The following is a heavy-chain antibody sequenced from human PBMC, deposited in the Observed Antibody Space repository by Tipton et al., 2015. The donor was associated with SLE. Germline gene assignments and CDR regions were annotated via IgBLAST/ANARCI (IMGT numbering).Heavy chain of an antibody. V-gene: IGHV3-74*01. J-gene: IGHJ6*02. Sequence: SLRLSCAASGFTFSSYWMHWVRQAPGKGLVWVSHINSVGSRTSYADSVKGRFTISRDNAKNTLYLQMNSLRAEDTAVYYCARKVVVPGAIRDYFGMDVWGQGTMATVSS. CDR3: ARKVVVPGAIRDYFGMDV. D-gene: IGHD2-2*01. CDR2: INSVGSRT. CDR1: GFTFSSYW.